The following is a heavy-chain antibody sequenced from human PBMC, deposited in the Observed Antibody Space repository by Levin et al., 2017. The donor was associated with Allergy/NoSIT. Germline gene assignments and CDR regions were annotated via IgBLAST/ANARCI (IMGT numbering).Heavy chain of an antibody. V-gene: IGHV3-23*01. J-gene: IGHJ3*02. Sequence: PGGSLRLSCAASGFTFSSYAMSWVRQAPGKGLEWVSAISGSGGSTYYADSVKGRFTISRDNSKNTLYLQMNSLRAEDTAVYYCAKDFDPKREYNWNYLGRPFDIWGQGTMVTVSS. CDR3: AKDFDPKREYNWNYLGRPFDI. CDR2: ISGSGGST. CDR1: GFTFSSYA. D-gene: IGHD1-7*01.